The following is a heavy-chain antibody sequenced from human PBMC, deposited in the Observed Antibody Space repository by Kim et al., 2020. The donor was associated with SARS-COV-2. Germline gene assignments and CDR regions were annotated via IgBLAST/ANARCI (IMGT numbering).Heavy chain of an antibody. CDR1: GFSLSTSGMC. J-gene: IGHJ4*02. V-gene: IGHV2-70*11. Sequence: SGPTLVNPTQTLTLTCTFSGFSLSTSGMCVNWIRQPPGKALEWLARIDWDDDKYYTTSLKTRLTISKDTSKNQVVLTMTNMDPVDTATYYCARSYSGSPNFDYWGQGTLVTVSS. CDR3: ARSYSGSPNFDY. CDR2: IDWDDDK. D-gene: IGHD1-26*01.